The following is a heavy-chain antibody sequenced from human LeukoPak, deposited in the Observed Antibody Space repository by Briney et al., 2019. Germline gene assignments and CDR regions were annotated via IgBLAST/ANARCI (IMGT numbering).Heavy chain of an antibody. CDR2: ISYDGSNK. CDR3: ARDRGSGSYLPYFDY. J-gene: IGHJ4*02. CDR1: GFTFSSYG. Sequence: GGSLRLSCAASGFTFSSYGMHWVRQAPGKGLEWVAVISYDGSNKYYADSVKGRFTISRDNSKNTLYLQMNSLRAEDTAVYYCARDRGSGSYLPYFDYWGQGTLVTVSS. D-gene: IGHD1-26*01. V-gene: IGHV3-30*03.